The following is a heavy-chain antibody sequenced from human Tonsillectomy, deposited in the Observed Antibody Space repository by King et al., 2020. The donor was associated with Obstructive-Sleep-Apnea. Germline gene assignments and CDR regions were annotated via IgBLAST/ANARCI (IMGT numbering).Heavy chain of an antibody. D-gene: IGHD3-22*01. J-gene: IGHJ3*02. CDR2: FYYSGNT. Sequence: QLQESGPGLLKPSETLSLTCTVSGGSISSSSYYWGWIRQPPGKGLEWIGSFYYSGNTYYNPSLKSRVTISIDTSKNQFSLKLTSVTAADTALYYCARDYRHSDSSGYYYDAFDIWGQGTMVTVSS. V-gene: IGHV4-39*07. CDR3: ARDYRHSDSSGYYYDAFDI. CDR1: GGSISSSSYY.